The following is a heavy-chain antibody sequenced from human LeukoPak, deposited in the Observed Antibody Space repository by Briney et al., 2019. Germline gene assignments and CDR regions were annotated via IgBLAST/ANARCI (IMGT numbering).Heavy chain of an antibody. J-gene: IGHJ4*02. CDR3: ASSGLMRLISSRVFLEWLPSDY. D-gene: IGHD3-3*01. CDR1: GFTFSSYS. V-gene: IGHV3-21*04. Sequence: PGGSLRLSCAASGFTFSSYSMNWVRQAPGKGLEWVSSISSSSSYIYYADSVKGRFTISRDNSKNTLYLQTNSLRAEDTAVYYCASSGLMRLISSRVFLEWLPSDYWGQGTLVTVSS. CDR2: ISSSSSYI.